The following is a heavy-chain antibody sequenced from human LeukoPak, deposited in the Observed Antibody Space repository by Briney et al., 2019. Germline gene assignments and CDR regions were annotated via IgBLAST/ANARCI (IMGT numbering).Heavy chain of an antibody. V-gene: IGHV4-39*01. CDR3: ARRRNGLLWFGESFFDY. Sequence: SETLSLTCTVSGGFISSSSYYWGWIRQPPGKGLEWIGSIYYSGSTYYNPSPKSRVTISVDTSKNQFSLKLSSVTAADTAVYYCARRRNGLLWFGESFFDYWGQGTLVTVSS. J-gene: IGHJ4*02. CDR1: GGFISSSSYY. D-gene: IGHD3-10*01. CDR2: IYYSGST.